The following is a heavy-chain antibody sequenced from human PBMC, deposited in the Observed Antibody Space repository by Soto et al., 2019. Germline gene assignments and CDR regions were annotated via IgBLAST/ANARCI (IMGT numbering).Heavy chain of an antibody. V-gene: IGHV3-48*01. CDR3: ASGEESRYYYYGMDV. Sequence: EVQLVESGGGLVQRGGSLRLSCAASGLTFSSYSMNWVRQAPGKGLEWVSYISSSSSTIYYADSVKGRFTISRDNAKNSLYLQMNSLRAEDTAVYYCASGEESRYYYYGMDVCGQGTTVTVSS. CDR1: GLTFSSYS. CDR2: ISSSSSTI. J-gene: IGHJ6*02.